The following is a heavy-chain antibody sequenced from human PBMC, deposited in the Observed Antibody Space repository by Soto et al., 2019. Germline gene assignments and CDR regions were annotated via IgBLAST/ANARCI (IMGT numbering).Heavy chain of an antibody. CDR2: IRSKANNYAT. D-gene: IGHD3-3*01. Sequence: EVQLVESGGGLVQPGGSLKLSCVASGFTFSGSAMHWVRQASGKGLEWVGRIRSKANNYATAYGASVKGRFTISRDDSKNTAYLQMNSLKTEDTAVYYCSRQASDFWSGKPQYYMDVWGKGTTVTVSS. CDR3: SRQASDFWSGKPQYYMDV. J-gene: IGHJ6*03. CDR1: GFTFSGSA. V-gene: IGHV3-73*01.